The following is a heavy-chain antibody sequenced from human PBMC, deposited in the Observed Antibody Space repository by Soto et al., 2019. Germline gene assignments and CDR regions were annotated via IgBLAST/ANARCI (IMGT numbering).Heavy chain of an antibody. CDR2: IYPRDSDT. Sequence: PGESLKISCDASGYTFTKYWIGWVRQMPGTGLEWMGIIYPRDSDTRYSPTFQDQVTMSVDKSIGTAYLQWSSLKASDTAMYYCVRHSCKIKSSVGPRSFDYWGQGTLVTVSS. D-gene: IGHD1-26*01. J-gene: IGHJ4*02. CDR3: VRHSCKIKSSVGPRSFDY. CDR1: GYTFTKYW. V-gene: IGHV5-51*01.